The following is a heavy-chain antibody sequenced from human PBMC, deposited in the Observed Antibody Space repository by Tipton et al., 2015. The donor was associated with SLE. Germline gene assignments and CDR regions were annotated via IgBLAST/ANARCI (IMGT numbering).Heavy chain of an antibody. CDR2: IYYSGST. V-gene: IGHV4-39*01. CDR1: GGSISSYY. Sequence: TLSLTCTVSGGSISSYYWGWIRQPPGKGLEWIGSIYYSGSTYYNPSLKSRVTISVDTSKNQFSLKLSSVTAADTAVYYCARGDGGSCFDYWGQGTLVTVSS. J-gene: IGHJ4*02. D-gene: IGHD2-15*01. CDR3: ARGDGGSCFDY.